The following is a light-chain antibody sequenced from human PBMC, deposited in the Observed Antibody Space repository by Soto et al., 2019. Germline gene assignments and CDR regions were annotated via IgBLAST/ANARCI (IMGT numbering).Light chain of an antibody. J-gene: IGKJ4*01. Sequence: DIQMTQSPSSLSASVGDRVTITCQASQDISNYLNWYQLRPGKAPKLLIYAASSLQSGVPSRFSGSGSGTDFSLTISSLQPEDFATYYCQQGKSFPISFGGGTKVDIK. V-gene: IGKV1-12*01. CDR3: QQGKSFPIS. CDR1: QDISNY. CDR2: AAS.